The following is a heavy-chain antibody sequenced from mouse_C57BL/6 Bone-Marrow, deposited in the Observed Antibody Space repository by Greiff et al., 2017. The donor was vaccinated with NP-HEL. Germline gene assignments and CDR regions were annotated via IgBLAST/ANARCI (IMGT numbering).Heavy chain of an antibody. CDR3: ARWAGSSLWYFYV. CDR1: GYSITSDY. V-gene: IGHV3-8*01. J-gene: IGHJ1*03. D-gene: IGHD1-1*01. CDR2: ISSSGST. Sequence: VQLKESGPGLAKPSQTLSLTCSVTGYSITSDYWNWIRQFPGNKLEYMGYISSSGSTYYNPSLKSRISITRNTSKNQYYLQLNSVTTEDTATYYCARWAGSSLWYFYVWGTGTTVTVSS.